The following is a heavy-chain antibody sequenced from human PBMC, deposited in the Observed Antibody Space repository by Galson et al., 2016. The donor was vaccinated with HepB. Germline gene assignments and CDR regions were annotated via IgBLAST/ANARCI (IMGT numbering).Heavy chain of an antibody. V-gene: IGHV4-59*01. Sequence: LSLTCTVSGGSMSRNYWSWIRKPPGKGLEWIGYIYSSGSTNCNPSLKSRVTISVDTSKNQFSLKLSSVTAADTAVYYCARLCISTSCYDGGFDYWGQGTLVTVSS. CDR1: GGSMSRNY. D-gene: IGHD2-2*01. CDR2: IYSSGST. CDR3: ARLCISTSCYDGGFDY. J-gene: IGHJ4*02.